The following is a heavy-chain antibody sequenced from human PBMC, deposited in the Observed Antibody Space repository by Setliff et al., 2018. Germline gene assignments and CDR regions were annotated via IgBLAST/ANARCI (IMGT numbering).Heavy chain of an antibody. V-gene: IGHV1-8*02. Sequence: GASVKVSCKASGYTFTSYDINWVRQATGQGLEWMGWMNPNSGNTGYAQKFQGRVTMTRNTSISTAYMELSSLRSEDTAVYYCARDLSTTVMTRSWYYFDYWGQGTLVTVSS. CDR2: MNPNSGNT. CDR1: GYTFTSYD. D-gene: IGHD4-17*01. J-gene: IGHJ4*02. CDR3: ARDLSTTVMTRSWYYFDY.